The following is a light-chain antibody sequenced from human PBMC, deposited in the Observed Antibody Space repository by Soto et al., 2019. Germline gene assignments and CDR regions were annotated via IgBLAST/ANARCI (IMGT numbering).Light chain of an antibody. CDR2: AAS. J-gene: IGKJ5*01. CDR3: QQYGYSPIT. Sequence: EIVLTQSTGTLSLSPGERATLSCRASQSVSSSHLAWYQHKPGQAPRLLIYAASSRATGSPDRFSGGGSGTDFTLTISRLEPEDFAVYYWQQYGYSPITFGQGTRLEIK. V-gene: IGKV3-20*01. CDR1: QSVSSSH.